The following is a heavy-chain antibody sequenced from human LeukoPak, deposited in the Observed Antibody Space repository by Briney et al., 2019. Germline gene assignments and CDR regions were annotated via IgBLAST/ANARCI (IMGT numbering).Heavy chain of an antibody. CDR2: ISYDGSNK. CDR1: GFTFSSYG. J-gene: IGHJ6*04. D-gene: IGHD3-9*01. V-gene: IGHV3-30*18. CDR3: AKEYYDILTGLYYGMDV. Sequence: GRSLRLSCAASGFTFSSYGTHWVRQAPGKGLEWVPVISYDGSNKYYADSVKGRFTISRDNSKNTLYLQMNSLRAEDTAVYYCAKEYYDILTGLYYGMDVWGKGTTVTVSS.